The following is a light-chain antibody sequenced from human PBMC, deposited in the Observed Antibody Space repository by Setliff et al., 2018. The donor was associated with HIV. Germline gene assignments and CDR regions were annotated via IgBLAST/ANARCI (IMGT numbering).Light chain of an antibody. J-gene: IGLJ1*01. CDR3: CSYAGSSLP. CDR2: EVN. Sequence: QSVLTQPASVSGSPGQSITISCTGTSSDVGSYNLVSWYQQHPGKAPKLMIYEVNKRPSGVSNRFSGSKSGNTASLTISGLQAEDEADYYCCSYAGSSLPFGTGTKGTVL. CDR1: SSDVGSYNL. V-gene: IGLV2-23*02.